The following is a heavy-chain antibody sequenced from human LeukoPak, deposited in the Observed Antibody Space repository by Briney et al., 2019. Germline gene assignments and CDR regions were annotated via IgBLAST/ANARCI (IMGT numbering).Heavy chain of an antibody. D-gene: IGHD6-19*01. V-gene: IGHV4-38-2*01. CDR2: IYHSGST. CDR1: GYSISSGYY. Sequence: SETLSLTCAVSGYSISSGYYWGWIRQPPGKGLEWIGSIYHSGSTYYNPSLKSRFTISVDTSKNQFSLKLSSVPAADTAVYYCARHPSWQWLVQDAFDIWGQGTMVTVSS. CDR3: ARHPSWQWLVQDAFDI. J-gene: IGHJ3*02.